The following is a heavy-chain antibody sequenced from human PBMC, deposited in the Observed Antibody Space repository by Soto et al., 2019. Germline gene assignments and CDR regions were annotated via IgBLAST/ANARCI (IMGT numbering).Heavy chain of an antibody. Sequence: ASVKVSCKASGGTFSSYTISWVRQAPGQGLEWMGRIIPILGIANYAQKFQGRVTITADKSTGTAYMELRSLRSDDTAMYFCAASYGSGYRAFDYWGQGALVSVSS. CDR1: GGTFSSYT. D-gene: IGHD3-10*01. V-gene: IGHV1-69*02. J-gene: IGHJ4*02. CDR3: AASYGSGYRAFDY. CDR2: IIPILGIA.